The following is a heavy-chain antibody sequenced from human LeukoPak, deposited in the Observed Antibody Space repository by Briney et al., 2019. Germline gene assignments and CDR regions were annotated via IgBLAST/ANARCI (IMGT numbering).Heavy chain of an antibody. CDR3: ARDSGSGPILSDFDY. V-gene: IGHV1-3*01. Sequence: GASVKASCKASGYTFTSYAMHWVRQAPGQRLEWMGWINAGNGNTKYSQKLQGRVTMTTDTSTSTAYMELRSLRSDDTAVYYCARDSGSGPILSDFDYWGQGTLATVSS. D-gene: IGHD1-26*01. CDR1: GYTFTSYA. J-gene: IGHJ4*02. CDR2: INAGNGNT.